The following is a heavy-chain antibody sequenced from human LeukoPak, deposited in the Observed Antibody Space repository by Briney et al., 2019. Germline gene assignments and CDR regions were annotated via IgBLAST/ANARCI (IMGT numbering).Heavy chain of an antibody. CDR1: GGSISSGGYY. V-gene: IGHV4-30-2*01. D-gene: IGHD4-17*01. J-gene: IGHJ4*02. CDR3: ARDPRWTVTSPGY. CDR2: IYHSGST. Sequence: SETLSLTCTVSGGSISSGGYYWSWIRQPPGKGLEWIGYIYHSGSTYYNPSLKSRVTISVDRSKNQFSLKLSSVTAADTAVYYCARDPRWTVTSPGYWGQGTLVTVSS.